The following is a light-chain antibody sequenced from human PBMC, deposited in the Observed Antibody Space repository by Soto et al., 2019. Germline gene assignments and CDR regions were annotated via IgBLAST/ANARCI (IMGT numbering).Light chain of an antibody. CDR3: QQYNSYPLT. J-gene: IGKJ2*01. CDR1: QSISSW. Sequence: DIQMTQSPSTLSASVVDRVTITCRASQSISSWLAWYQQKPGKAPKLLIYKASSLESGVPSRFSGSGSVTEFTLTISSRQPDDLATYYCQQYNSYPLTFGQGTKLEIK. V-gene: IGKV1-5*03. CDR2: KAS.